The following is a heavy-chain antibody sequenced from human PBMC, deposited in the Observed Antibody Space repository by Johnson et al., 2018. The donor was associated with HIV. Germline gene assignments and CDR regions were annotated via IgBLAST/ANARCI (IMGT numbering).Heavy chain of an antibody. CDR1: GFTFSSYD. CDR3: ARESTLGAFDI. Sequence: VQLVESGGGLVQPGGSLRLSCAASGFTFSSYDMHWVRQATGKGLEWVSAIGTAGDTYYPGSVKGRFTISSENAKNSLYLQMNSMRAGDTAVYYCARESTLGAFDIWGQGTMVTVSS. D-gene: IGHD2/OR15-2a*01. V-gene: IGHV3-13*01. CDR2: IGTAGDT. J-gene: IGHJ3*02.